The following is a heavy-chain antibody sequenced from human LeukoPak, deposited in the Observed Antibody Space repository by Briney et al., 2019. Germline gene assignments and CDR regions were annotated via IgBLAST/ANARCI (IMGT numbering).Heavy chain of an antibody. V-gene: IGHV4-59*08. CDR3: ARLLSSSLDY. CDR1: GGSISSYY. D-gene: IGHD6-13*01. J-gene: IGHJ4*02. CDR2: IYYSGST. Sequence: SETLSLTCTVSGGSISSYYWSWIRQPPGKGLEWIGCIYYSGSTNYNPSLKSRVTISVDTSKNQFSLKLSSVTAADTAVYYCARLLSSSLDYWGQGTLVTVSS.